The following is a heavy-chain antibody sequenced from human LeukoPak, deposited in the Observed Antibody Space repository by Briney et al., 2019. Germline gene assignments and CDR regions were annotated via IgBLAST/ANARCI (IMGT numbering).Heavy chain of an antibody. J-gene: IGHJ3*02. CDR1: GYTFTSYD. CDR2: MNPNSGNT. CDR3: ARAPRRDGYNPWDAFDI. D-gene: IGHD5-24*01. Sequence: GASVKVSCKASGYTFTSYDINWVRQATGQGLEWMGWMNPNSGNTGYAQKFQGRVTITRNTSISTAYMEPSSLRSEDTAVYYCARAPRRDGYNPWDAFDIWGQGTMVTVSS. V-gene: IGHV1-8*03.